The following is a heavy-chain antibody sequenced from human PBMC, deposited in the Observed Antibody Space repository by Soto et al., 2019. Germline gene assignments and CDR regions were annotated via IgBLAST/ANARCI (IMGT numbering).Heavy chain of an antibody. CDR2: IYPDDSDT. Sequence: GESLKISCKGSGYSFTSYWICWVSQMPGQGLEWMGIIYPDDSDTRYSPSFQGQVTISADKSISTAYLQWSSLKASDTAMYYCARTSAAGKYYYGMDVWGQGTTVTVS. V-gene: IGHV5-51*01. J-gene: IGHJ6*02. CDR1: GYSFTSYW. D-gene: IGHD6-13*01. CDR3: ARTSAAGKYYYGMDV.